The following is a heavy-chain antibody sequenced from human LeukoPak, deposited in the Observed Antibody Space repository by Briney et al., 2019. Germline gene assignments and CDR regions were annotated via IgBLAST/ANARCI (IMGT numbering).Heavy chain of an antibody. Sequence: PGGSLRLSCAASGFTFSNAWMSWVRQAPGKGLEWVGRIKSKTDGGTTDYAAPVKGRFTNSRDDSKNTLYLQMNSLKTEDTAVYYCTTEGIVVVAAPDAFDIWGQGTMVTVSS. V-gene: IGHV3-15*01. CDR3: TTEGIVVVAAPDAFDI. CDR2: IKSKTDGGTT. D-gene: IGHD2-15*01. J-gene: IGHJ3*02. CDR1: GFTFSNAW.